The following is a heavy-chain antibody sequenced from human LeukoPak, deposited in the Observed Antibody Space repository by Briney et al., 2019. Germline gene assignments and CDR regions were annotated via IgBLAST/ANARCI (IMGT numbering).Heavy chain of an antibody. CDR3: ARFVDYYDSSGYSYFDY. Sequence: PGGSLRLSCAASGFNFDDYGMSWVRQAPGKGLEWVSALTWNAGSTGYADSVKGRSIISRDNAKNSLYLQMNSLRAEDTALYYCARFVDYYDSSGYSYFDYWGQGTLVTVSS. CDR2: LTWNAGST. J-gene: IGHJ4*02. V-gene: IGHV3-20*04. D-gene: IGHD3-22*01. CDR1: GFNFDDYG.